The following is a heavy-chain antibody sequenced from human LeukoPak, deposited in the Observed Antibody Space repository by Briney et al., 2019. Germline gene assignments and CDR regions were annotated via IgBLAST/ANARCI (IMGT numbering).Heavy chain of an antibody. D-gene: IGHD3-16*02. V-gene: IGHV1-69*13. CDR1: GGTFSSYA. CDR2: IIPIFGTA. CDR3: ARARGLGELSLLGY. J-gene: IGHJ4*02. Sequence: ASVKVSCKASGGTFSSYAISWVRQAPGQGLERMGGIIPIFGTANYAQKFQGRVTITADESTSTAYMELSSLRSEDTAVYYCARARGLGELSLLGYWGQGTLVTVSS.